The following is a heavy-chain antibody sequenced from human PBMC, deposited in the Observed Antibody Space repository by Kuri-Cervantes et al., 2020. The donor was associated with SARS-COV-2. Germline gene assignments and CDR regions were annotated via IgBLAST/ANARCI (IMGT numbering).Heavy chain of an antibody. J-gene: IGHJ4*02. Sequence: SETLSLTCTVSGGSISSYYWSWIRQPPGKGLEWIGYINYSGSTNYNPSLKSRVTISVDTSKNQFSLKLSSVTAADTAVYYCARCSYSSGWYGRVFDYWGQGTLVTVSS. CDR1: GGSISSYY. V-gene: IGHV4-59*01. CDR2: INYSGST. CDR3: ARCSYSSGWYGRVFDY. D-gene: IGHD6-19*01.